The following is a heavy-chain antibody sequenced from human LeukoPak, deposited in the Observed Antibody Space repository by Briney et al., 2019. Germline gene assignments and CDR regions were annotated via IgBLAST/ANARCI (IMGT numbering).Heavy chain of an antibody. CDR3: ARHTDMRIPDY. CDR2: IYPGDSDT. J-gene: IGHJ4*02. Sequence: GESLKISCKVSGYTFTSYWIGWARQMPGKGLEWMGIIYPGDSDTRYSPSFQGQVTISADKSISTAYLQWSSLKASDTAMYYCARHTDMRIPDYWGQGTQVTVSS. CDR1: GYTFTSYW. V-gene: IGHV5-51*01. D-gene: IGHD3-16*01.